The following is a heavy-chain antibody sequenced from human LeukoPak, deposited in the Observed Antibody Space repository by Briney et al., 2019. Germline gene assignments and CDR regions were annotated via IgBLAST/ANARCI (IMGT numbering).Heavy chain of an antibody. J-gene: IGHJ5*02. CDR2: IKQDGSEK. Sequence: GGSLRLSCAASGFTFSSYWMSWVRQAPGKGLEWVANIKQDGSEKYYVDSVKGRFTISRDNAKNSLYLQMNSLRAEDTAVYYCARAANSIVAAGPEPDPWGQGTLVTVSS. V-gene: IGHV3-7*01. D-gene: IGHD6-13*01. CDR3: ARAANSIVAAGPEPDP. CDR1: GFTFSSYW.